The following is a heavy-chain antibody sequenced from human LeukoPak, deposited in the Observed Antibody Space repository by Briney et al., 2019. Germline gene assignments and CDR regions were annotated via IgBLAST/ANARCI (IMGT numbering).Heavy chain of an antibody. J-gene: IGHJ4*02. CDR2: ISGNGATT. CDR3: AKDARSCTSSACYTVSTYYFDS. D-gene: IGHD2-2*02. CDR1: GFTFSNFA. V-gene: IGHV3-23*01. Sequence: PGGSLRLSCAASGFTFSNFAMTWVRQAPGKGLEWVSTISGNGATTYYADSVKGHFTISGDNSKNTLFLQMNGLTAEDTAVYYCAKDARSCTSSACYTVSTYYFDSWGQGTLVSVSS.